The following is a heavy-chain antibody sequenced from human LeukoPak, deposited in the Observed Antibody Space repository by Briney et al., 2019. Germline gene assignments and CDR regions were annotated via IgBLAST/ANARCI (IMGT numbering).Heavy chain of an antibody. CDR1: GYTFTSYD. J-gene: IGHJ5*02. D-gene: IGHD6-25*01. Sequence: ASVKVSCKASGYTFTSYDINWVRQATGQGLEWMGWMNPNRGNTGYAQKFQGRVTTARNTSISTAYMELSSLRSEDTAVYYCARVSAVDWFDPWGQGTLVTVSS. CDR2: MNPNRGNT. CDR3: ARVSAVDWFDP. V-gene: IGHV1-8*01.